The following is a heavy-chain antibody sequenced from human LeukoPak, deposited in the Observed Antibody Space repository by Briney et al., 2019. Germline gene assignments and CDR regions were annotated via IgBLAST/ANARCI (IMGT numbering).Heavy chain of an antibody. CDR3: AKDHRSGWPAFVDY. CDR2: IGGSGGST. V-gene: IGHV3-23*01. J-gene: IGHJ4*02. Sequence: TGGSLRLSCAASGFTFSSYGMNWVRQAPGKGLEWVSAIGGSGGSTYYADSVKGRFTISRDNSKNTLYLQMNSLRAEDTAVYYYAKDHRSGWPAFVDYWGQGTLVTVSS. CDR1: GFTFSSYG. D-gene: IGHD6-19*01.